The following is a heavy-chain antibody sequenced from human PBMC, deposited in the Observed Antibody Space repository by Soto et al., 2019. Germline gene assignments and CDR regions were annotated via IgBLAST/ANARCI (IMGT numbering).Heavy chain of an antibody. D-gene: IGHD3-3*01. CDR3: ASTYYDFWSGSWFDP. Sequence: SETLSLTCIVSGGSVSSGSYYWSWIRQPPGKGLEWIGYIYYSGSTNYNPSLKSRVTISVDTSKNQFSLKLSSVTAADTAVYYCASTYYDFWSGSWFDPWGQGTLVTVSS. CDR2: IYYSGST. J-gene: IGHJ5*02. CDR1: GGSVSSGSYY. V-gene: IGHV4-61*01.